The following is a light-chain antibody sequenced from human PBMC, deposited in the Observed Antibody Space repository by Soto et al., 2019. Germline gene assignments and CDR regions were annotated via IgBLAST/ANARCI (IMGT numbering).Light chain of an antibody. CDR2: AAS. CDR1: QGISSY. J-gene: IGKJ1*01. Sequence: IQLTQSPSSLSASVGDRVTITCRVSQGISSYLAWYQQKPGKAPKLLIYAASTLQSGVPSRFSGSGSGTDFTLTISCLQSEDFATYYCQQYYSYPWTFGQGTKVDIK. CDR3: QQYYSYPWT. V-gene: IGKV1-8*01.